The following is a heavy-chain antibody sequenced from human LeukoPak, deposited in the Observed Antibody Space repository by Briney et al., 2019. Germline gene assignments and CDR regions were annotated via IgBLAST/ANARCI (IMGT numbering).Heavy chain of an antibody. V-gene: IGHV3-48*01. CDR1: GFTFTIFG. D-gene: IGHD3-3*01. CDR2: INARSGIT. J-gene: IGHJ3*02. Sequence: GGSLRLSCATSGFTFTIFGINWVRQAPGKGPEWVSYINARSGITYYADSVQGRFTISRDNAKESVFLQMNGLRVDDTAVYYCARTYDFGRGPPGDAFDNWGQGTPVIVSS. CDR3: ARTYDFGRGPPGDAFDN.